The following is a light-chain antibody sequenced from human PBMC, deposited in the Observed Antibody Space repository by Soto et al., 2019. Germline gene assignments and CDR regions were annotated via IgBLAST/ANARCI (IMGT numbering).Light chain of an antibody. V-gene: IGKV1-27*01. J-gene: IGKJ1*01. CDR1: QGISTF. Sequence: DIRMTRAPSSLSASVGDGVTITCRASQGISTFLAWYQQKPGKVPKLLIYGSSTLQSGGPSRFSGSGSGTDFNLTLISLQHDDFATYYCQQYNSYSRTFGQGTKV. CDR2: GSS. CDR3: QQYNSYSRT.